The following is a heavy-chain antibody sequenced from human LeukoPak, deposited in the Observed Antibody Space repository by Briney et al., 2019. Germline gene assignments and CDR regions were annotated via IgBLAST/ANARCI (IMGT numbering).Heavy chain of an antibody. CDR1: GGSISSSSYY. J-gene: IGHJ3*02. Sequence: SETLSLTCTVSGGSISSSSYYWGWIRQPPGKGLEWIGSIYYSGSTYYNPSLKSRVTISVDTSKNQFSLKLSSVTAADTAVYYCARDGYYYGSGSYDAFDIWGQGTMVTVSS. CDR3: ARDGYYYGSGSYDAFDI. V-gene: IGHV4-39*07. CDR2: IYYSGST. D-gene: IGHD3-10*01.